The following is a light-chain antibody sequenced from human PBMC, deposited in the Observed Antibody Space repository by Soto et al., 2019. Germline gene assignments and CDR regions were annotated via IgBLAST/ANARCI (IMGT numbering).Light chain of an antibody. J-gene: IGLJ2*01. CDR2: EVS. CDR1: SSDVGGYNY. CDR3: ISYAGSNNLV. Sequence: QSALTQPPSASGSPGQSVTISCTGTSSDVGGYNYVSWYQQHPGKAPKLMIYEVSKRPSGVPDPFSGSKSDNTASLTVSGLQAEDEAEYYCISYAGSNNLVVGGGTKLTVI. V-gene: IGLV2-8*01.